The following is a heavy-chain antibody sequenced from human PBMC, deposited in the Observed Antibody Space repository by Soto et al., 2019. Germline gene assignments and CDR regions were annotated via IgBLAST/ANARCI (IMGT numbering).Heavy chain of an antibody. J-gene: IGHJ5*02. Sequence: SQTLSLTCAISGDSVSSNSAAWNWIRQSPSRGLEWLGRTYYRSKWYNDYAVSVKSRITINPDTSKNQFSLQLNSVTPEGTAVYYCARSVFLEWLFGNWFDPWGQGTLVTVSS. D-gene: IGHD3-3*01. CDR2: TYYRSKWYN. V-gene: IGHV6-1*01. CDR3: ARSVFLEWLFGNWFDP. CDR1: GDSVSSNSAA.